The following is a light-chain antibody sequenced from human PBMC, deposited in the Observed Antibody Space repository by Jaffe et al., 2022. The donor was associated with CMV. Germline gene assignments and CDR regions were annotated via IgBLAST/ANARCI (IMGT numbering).Light chain of an antibody. Sequence: HSALTQPPSASGSPGQSVTISCTGTSNDVGGYNYVSWYQQHPGKAPKLMIYEVTKRPSGVPDRFSGSKSGNTASLTVSGLQADDEAEYYCYSYAGSSSYNYVFGTGTTVTVL. CDR1: SNDVGGYNY. V-gene: IGLV2-8*01. CDR3: YSYAGSSSYNYV. CDR2: EVT. J-gene: IGLJ1*01.